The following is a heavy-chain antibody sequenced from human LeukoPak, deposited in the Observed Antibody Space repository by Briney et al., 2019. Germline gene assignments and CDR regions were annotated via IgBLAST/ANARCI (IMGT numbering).Heavy chain of an antibody. Sequence: ASETLSLTCTVSGDSISSSTYYWSWIRQPPGKGLEWIGYIYYSGSTNYNPSLKSRVTISVDTSKNQFSLKLSSVTAADTAVYYCARVDTAMAFSFDYWGQGTLVTVSS. D-gene: IGHD5-18*01. CDR1: GDSISSSTYY. CDR2: IYYSGST. CDR3: ARVDTAMAFSFDY. V-gene: IGHV4-61*01. J-gene: IGHJ4*02.